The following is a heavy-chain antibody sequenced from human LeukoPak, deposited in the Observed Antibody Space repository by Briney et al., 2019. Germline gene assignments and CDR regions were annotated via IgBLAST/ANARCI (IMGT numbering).Heavy chain of an antibody. CDR3: ARIGISARGTNFHH. J-gene: IGHJ1*01. CDR1: GYTFTGYY. CDR2: INPNSGDA. Sequence: GASVKVSCKASGYTFTGYYMHWVRQAPGQGLEWMGWINPNSGDANYAQNFQGRVTMTRDTSISTAYMELSRLRSDDTALYYCARIGISARGTNFHHWGQGTLVTVSS. V-gene: IGHV1-2*02. D-gene: IGHD6-13*01.